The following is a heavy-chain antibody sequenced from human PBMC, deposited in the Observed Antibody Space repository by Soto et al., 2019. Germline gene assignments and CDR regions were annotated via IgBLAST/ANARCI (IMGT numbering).Heavy chain of an antibody. CDR3: ARGRYGDY. CDR2: ISAHNGNT. D-gene: IGHD1-1*01. V-gene: IGHV1-18*01. CDR1: GYTFTSYG. Sequence: QVHLVQSGAEVKKPGASVKVSCKASGYTFTSYGITWVRQAPGQGLEWMGWISAHNGNTDYAQKLQGRVIVTRDTSTSTAYMELRSLISDDTAVYCCARGRYGDYWGQGALDTVSS. J-gene: IGHJ4*02.